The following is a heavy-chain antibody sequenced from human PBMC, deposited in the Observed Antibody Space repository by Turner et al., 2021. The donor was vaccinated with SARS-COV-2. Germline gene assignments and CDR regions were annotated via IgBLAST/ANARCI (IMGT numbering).Heavy chain of an antibody. J-gene: IGHJ4*02. D-gene: IGHD3-16*02. V-gene: IGHV4-39*01. CDR1: GGSISDYRQY. CDR3: GRNGGSGIVIISVED. CDR2: MWYRRTS. Sequence: QLQLQESGPGLVTPSETLSLPCPVPGGSISDYRQYWGWTRQTPRKGLEWIGSMWYRRTSDYNPSRRSRVTIAVDTTTNQVSLNMKCGSAGETGTYYCGRNGGSGIVIISVEDWGQGNHVTVSA.